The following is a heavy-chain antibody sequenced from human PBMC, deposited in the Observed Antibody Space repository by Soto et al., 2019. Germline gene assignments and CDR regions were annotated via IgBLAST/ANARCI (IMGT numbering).Heavy chain of an antibody. CDR1: GGSVSSGSYY. CDR2: IYYSGST. Sequence: SETLSLTCTVSGGSVSSGSYYWSWIRQPPGKGLEWFGYIYYSGSTNYNPSLKSRVTISVDTSKNQFSLKLSSVTAADTAVYYCARDYSSSSPGWFDPWGQGTLVTVSS. V-gene: IGHV4-61*01. J-gene: IGHJ5*02. CDR3: ARDYSSSSPGWFDP. D-gene: IGHD6-6*01.